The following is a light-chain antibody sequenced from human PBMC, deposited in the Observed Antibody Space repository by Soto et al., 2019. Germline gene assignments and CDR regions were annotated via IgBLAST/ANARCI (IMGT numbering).Light chain of an antibody. CDR2: GAS. J-gene: IGKJ2*01. Sequence: EIVMTQSPATLSLSPGERATLSCRASQSVSSSYLSWYQQKPGQAPRLLIYGASTRATGIPARFSGGGSGTDFTLTISSLQPEDFAVYYCQQVYNFPRTFGQGTKLEIK. V-gene: IGKV3D-7*01. CDR3: QQVYNFPRT. CDR1: QSVSSSY.